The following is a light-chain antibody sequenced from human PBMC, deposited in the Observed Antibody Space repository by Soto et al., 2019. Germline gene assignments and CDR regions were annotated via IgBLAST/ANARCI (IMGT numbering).Light chain of an antibody. CDR2: EVS. J-gene: IGLJ3*02. CDR3: SSFTSSGTL. V-gene: IGLV2-14*01. Sequence: QSALTQPATVSGSPGQPITISCTGTSSDVGGYDYVSSYQQHPGKVPKLIIYEVSIRASGVSNRFSASKSANTASLTISGLQPEDEADYYCSSFTSSGTLFGGGTNLTVL. CDR1: SSDVGGYDY.